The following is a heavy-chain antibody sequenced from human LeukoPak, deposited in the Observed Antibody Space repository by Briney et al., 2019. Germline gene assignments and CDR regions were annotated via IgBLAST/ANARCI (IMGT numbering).Heavy chain of an antibody. CDR1: GFTFSSYA. D-gene: IGHD6-13*01. Sequence: PGGSLRLSCAVSGFTFSSYAMSWVRQAPGKGLEWVSAISGSGTSTYYADSVKGRFTISRDTSKNTLYLQMERLTPDDTAVYYCAKLFTSPTAWYYFDYWGQGTLVSVSS. V-gene: IGHV3-23*01. CDR3: AKLFTSPTAWYYFDY. CDR2: ISGSGTST. J-gene: IGHJ4*02.